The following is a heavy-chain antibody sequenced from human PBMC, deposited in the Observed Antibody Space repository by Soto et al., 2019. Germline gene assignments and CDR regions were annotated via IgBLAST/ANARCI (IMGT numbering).Heavy chain of an antibody. CDR1: GGYISGRG. Sequence: PSEDLSLTCTVSGGYISGRGWSWVRQYTGKGLEWIGYFCYTGSTNYNPSLKSRVTISVDRSKTQCSLKPTSVTAADTAVYYCAISHYDSRGYYIIDLWDQGARDTVS. CDR3: AISHYDSRGYYIIDL. V-gene: IGHV4-59*01. J-gene: IGHJ5*02. CDR2: FCYTGST. D-gene: IGHD3-22*01.